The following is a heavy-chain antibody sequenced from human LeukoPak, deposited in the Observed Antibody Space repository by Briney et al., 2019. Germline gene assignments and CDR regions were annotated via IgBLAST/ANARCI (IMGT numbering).Heavy chain of an antibody. CDR3: ARRSGIAVAGAFDY. CDR2: ISGSGDST. V-gene: IGHV3-23*01. D-gene: IGHD6-19*01. CDR1: GFSFSSYA. Sequence: GGSLRLSCAASGFSFSSYAMSWVRQAPGKGLEWVSGISGSGDSTYYADSVKGRFTISRDNSKNTLYLQMNSLRAEDTAVYYCARRSGIAVAGAFDYWGQGTLVTVSS. J-gene: IGHJ4*02.